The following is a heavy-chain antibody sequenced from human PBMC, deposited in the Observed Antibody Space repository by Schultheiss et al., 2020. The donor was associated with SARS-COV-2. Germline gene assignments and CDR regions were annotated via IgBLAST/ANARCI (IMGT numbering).Heavy chain of an antibody. Sequence: SETLSLTCTVSGGSISSYYWSWIRQPPGKGLEWIGSIYYSGSTYYNPSLKSRVTISVDTSKNQFSLKLSSVTAADTAVYYCARHDDSGYDFDYWGQGTLVTVSS. D-gene: IGHD5-12*01. CDR2: IYYSGST. CDR1: GGSISSYY. CDR3: ARHDDSGYDFDY. V-gene: IGHV4-59*05. J-gene: IGHJ4*02.